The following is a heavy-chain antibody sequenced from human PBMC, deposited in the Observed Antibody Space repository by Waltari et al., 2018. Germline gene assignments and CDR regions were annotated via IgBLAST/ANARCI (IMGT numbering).Heavy chain of an antibody. CDR2: LYHAGNT. D-gene: IGHD3-10*01. V-gene: IGHV3-53*01. Sequence: EVQLVESGGHLLQPGGSLRLSCAASSFNVSSSYMNWVRQAPGKGLEWVSILYHAGNTYYADSVKGRFTFSRDNSKNTLYLQMNSLRAEDTAVYYCARGNTKYGMDVWGQGTTVTVSS. CDR1: SFNVSSSY. CDR3: ARGNTKYGMDV. J-gene: IGHJ6*02.